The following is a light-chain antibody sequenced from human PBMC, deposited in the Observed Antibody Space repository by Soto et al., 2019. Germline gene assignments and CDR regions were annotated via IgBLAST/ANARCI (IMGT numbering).Light chain of an antibody. CDR1: QSVNSN. CDR2: GTS. Sequence: EIVMTQSPATLSLSPGGRAPLSCRASQSVNSNLAWYQQKAGQAPRLLIYGTSTRATGIPARFSGSGSGTDFTLTISSLQFEDFAVYYCQQYNNWPRTFGQGTKVDIK. J-gene: IGKJ1*01. V-gene: IGKV3-15*01. CDR3: QQYNNWPRT.